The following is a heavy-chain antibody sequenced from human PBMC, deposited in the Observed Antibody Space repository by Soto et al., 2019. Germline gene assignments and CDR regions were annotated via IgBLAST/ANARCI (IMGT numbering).Heavy chain of an antibody. J-gene: IGHJ5*02. CDR2: INPSGGST. D-gene: IGHD2-2*02. Sequence: ASVKVSCKASGYTFTSYYMHWVRQAPGQGLEWMGIINPSGGSTSYAQKFQGRVTMTRDTSTSTVYMELSSLRSEDTAVYYCARGGNRYCSSTSCYKRFDPWGQGTLVTVSS. V-gene: IGHV1-46*01. CDR1: GYTFTSYY. CDR3: ARGGNRYCSSTSCYKRFDP.